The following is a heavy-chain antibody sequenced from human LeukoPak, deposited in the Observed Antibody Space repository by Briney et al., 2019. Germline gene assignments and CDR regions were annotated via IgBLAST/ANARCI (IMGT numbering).Heavy chain of an antibody. CDR3: ARDHYYDSSGYVGY. D-gene: IGHD3-22*01. J-gene: IGHJ4*02. V-gene: IGHV3-11*05. Sequence: GGSLRLSCAASGFTFSDYYMSWIRQAPGKGLEWVSYISSSSYTNYADSVKGRFTISRDNAKNSLYLQMNSLRAEDTAVYYCARDHYYDSSGYVGYWGQGTLVTVSS. CDR1: GFTFSDYY. CDR2: ISSSSYT.